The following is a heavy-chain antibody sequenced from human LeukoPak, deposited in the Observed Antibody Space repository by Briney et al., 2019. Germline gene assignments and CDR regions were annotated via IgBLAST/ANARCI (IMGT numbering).Heavy chain of an antibody. CDR2: INHSGST. D-gene: IGHD5-12*01. CDR1: GGSFSGYY. Sequence: KPSETLSLTCAVYGGSFSGYYWSWIRQPPGKGLEWIGEINHSGSTNYNPSLKRRVNISVDKSKNKLSRKRRSGTAAATAVYYCARHDNMVAGDYCGQGTLVTVSS. J-gene: IGHJ4*02. V-gene: IGHV4-34*01. CDR3: ARHDNMVAGDY.